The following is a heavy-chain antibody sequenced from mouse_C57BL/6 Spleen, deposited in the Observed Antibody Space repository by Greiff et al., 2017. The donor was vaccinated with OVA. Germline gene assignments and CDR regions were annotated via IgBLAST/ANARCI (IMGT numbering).Heavy chain of an antibody. CDR3: AREERENYYGSSPSYAMDY. J-gene: IGHJ4*01. CDR1: GYTFTSYW. Sequence: QVQLQQPGAELVMPGASVKLSCKASGYTFTSYWMHWVKQRPGQGLEWIGEIDPSDSYTNYNQKFKGKSTLTVDKSSSTAYMQLSSLTSEDSAVYYCAREERENYYGSSPSYAMDYWGQGTSVTVSS. V-gene: IGHV1-69*01. CDR2: IDPSDSYT. D-gene: IGHD1-1*01.